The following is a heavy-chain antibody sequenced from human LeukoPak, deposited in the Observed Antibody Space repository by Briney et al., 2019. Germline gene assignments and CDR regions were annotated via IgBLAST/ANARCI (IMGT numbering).Heavy chain of an antibody. V-gene: IGHV4-4*07. CDR1: GASISSYF. CDR3: ARGGYYYDSSGYYFGFDY. J-gene: IGHJ4*02. Sequence: TSETLSLTCTVSGASISSYFWSWIRQPAGKGLEWIGRIYTSGSTGGSTNYNPSLKSRVTLSVDTSKNQFSLKLNYVTAADTAVYYCARGGYYYDSSGYYFGFDYWGQGTLVTVSS. D-gene: IGHD3-22*01. CDR2: IYTSGSTGGST.